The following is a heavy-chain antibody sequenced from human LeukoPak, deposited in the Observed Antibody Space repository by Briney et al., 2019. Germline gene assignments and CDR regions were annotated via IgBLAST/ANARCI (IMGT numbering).Heavy chain of an antibody. D-gene: IGHD3-3*01. Sequence: GGSLRLSCAASGFTFSNYWMHWFRQAPGKGLVWVSRINYDGSTNYADSVKGRFTISRDNAKNSLYLQMNSLRAEDTAVYYCARKGGVIEYSPFDIWGQGTMVTVSS. CDR3: ARKGGVIEYSPFDI. CDR2: INYDGST. CDR1: GFTFSNYW. J-gene: IGHJ3*02. V-gene: IGHV3-74*01.